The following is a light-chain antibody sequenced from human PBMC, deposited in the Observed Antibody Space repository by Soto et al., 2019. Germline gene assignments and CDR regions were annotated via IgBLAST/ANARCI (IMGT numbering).Light chain of an antibody. CDR2: HAS. CDR3: QQYNNWPLMT. V-gene: IGKV3-15*01. CDR1: QSVGRN. J-gene: IGKJ5*01. Sequence: EIVLTQSPGTLSLSPGERATLSCRPSQSVGRNLAWYQQKPGQAPRLLIFHASTRDTGVPARFSGSGSGSDFTLTINFLQSEDFAVYFCQQYNNWPLMTFGPGTRLEIK.